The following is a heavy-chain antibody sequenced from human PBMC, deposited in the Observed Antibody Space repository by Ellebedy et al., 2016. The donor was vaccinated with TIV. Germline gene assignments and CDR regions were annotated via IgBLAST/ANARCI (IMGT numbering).Heavy chain of an antibody. CDR2: IYHGGSQQ. V-gene: IGHV3-7*01. CDR1: GFSFRSYW. J-gene: IGHJ5*02. Sequence: GGSLRLSCAASGFSFRSYWMTWVRQAPGKGLEWVANIYHGGSQQFYVDSVKGRLTISRDNAKNSLYLQMNSLRAEDTAVYYCARRGSYGDYAVQINSWFDRWGQGTLVTVSS. D-gene: IGHD4-17*01. CDR3: ARRGSYGDYAVQINSWFDR.